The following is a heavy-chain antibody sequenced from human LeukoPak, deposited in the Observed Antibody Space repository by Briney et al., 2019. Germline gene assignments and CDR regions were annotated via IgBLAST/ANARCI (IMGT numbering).Heavy chain of an antibody. CDR3: ARGQKYTSGYTVTELGSRYFDY. D-gene: IGHD5-18*01. J-gene: IGHJ4*02. CDR2: IHYTGST. V-gene: IGHV4-59*01. CDR1: GGSINSYY. Sequence: SETLSLTCTVSGGSINSYYWSWIRQPPGKGLECIGYIHYTGSTNYNPSLKSRVTISVDTSKSQFSLKLSSVTAADTAVYYCARGQKYTSGYTVTELGSRYFDYWGQGTLVTVSS.